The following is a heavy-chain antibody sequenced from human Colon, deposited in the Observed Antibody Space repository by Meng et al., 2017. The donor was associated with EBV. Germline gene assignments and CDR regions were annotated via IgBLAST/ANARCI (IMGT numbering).Heavy chain of an antibody. CDR3: ARVMRYQLLRFFDY. Sequence: QVQVQGSGTDLVKSLGMLSRTCAGYCCSVMSVTWWTWVRQPPGKGLEWIGEIYHGGSPNYNPSLESRVTISVDKSKNQFSLDLTSVTAADTAVYFCARVMRYQLLRFFDYWGQGILVTVSS. V-gene: IGHV4-4*02. CDR2: IYHGGSP. CDR1: CCSVMSVTW. J-gene: IGHJ4*02. D-gene: IGHD2-2*01.